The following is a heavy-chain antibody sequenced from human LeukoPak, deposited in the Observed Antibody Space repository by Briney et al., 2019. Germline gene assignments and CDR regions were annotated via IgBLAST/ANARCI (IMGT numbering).Heavy chain of an antibody. CDR3: AANVETGRGDFDI. CDR2: IDPNNGDT. D-gene: IGHD1-14*01. CDR1: GYTFTHFY. J-gene: IGHJ3*02. Sequence: ASLTVSCKASGYTFTHFYIHWVRRAPGQGLEWLGWIDPNNGDTDYAQKFQGRVTMTRDTSMDTAYMQVTGLRYDDTAVYYCAANVETGRGDFDIWGQGTLVTVSS. V-gene: IGHV1-2*02.